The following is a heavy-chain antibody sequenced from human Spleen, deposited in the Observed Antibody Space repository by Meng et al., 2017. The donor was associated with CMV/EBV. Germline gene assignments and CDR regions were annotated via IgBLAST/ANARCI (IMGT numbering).Heavy chain of an antibody. Sequence: GGSLRLSCAASGFTFSNHAMSWVRQAPGKGLEWISGISNSGGRTYNADSVKGRFTISRDNSKNTPYLQMNSLRAEDTAAYYCAKDLSRYYYYFGMDAWGQGTTVTVSS. CDR2: ISNSGGRT. V-gene: IGHV3-23*01. CDR3: AKDLSRYYYYFGMDA. J-gene: IGHJ6*02. D-gene: IGHD6-13*01. CDR1: GFTFSNHA.